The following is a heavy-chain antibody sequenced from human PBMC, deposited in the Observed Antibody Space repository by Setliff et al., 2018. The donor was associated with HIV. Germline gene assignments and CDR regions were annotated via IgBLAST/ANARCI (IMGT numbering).Heavy chain of an antibody. V-gene: IGHV1-69*13. CDR1: GGTFSSYA. D-gene: IGHD3-10*01. J-gene: IGHJ6*03. Sequence: GASVKVSCKASGGTFSSYAISWVRQAPGQGLEWMGGIIPIFGTANYAQKFQGRVTITADESTSTAYMELSSLRSEDTAVYYCARGLGSGSYYNYYYYYMDVWGKGTTVTVSS. CDR2: IIPIFGTA. CDR3: ARGLGSGSYYNYYYYYMDV.